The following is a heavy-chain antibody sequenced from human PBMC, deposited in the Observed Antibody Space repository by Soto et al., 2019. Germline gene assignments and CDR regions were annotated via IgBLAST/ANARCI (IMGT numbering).Heavy chain of an antibody. D-gene: IGHD1-1*01. CDR2: IYATGTT. CDR3: VRDGTKTLRDWFDP. V-gene: IGHV4-4*07. CDR1: GASIRGFY. J-gene: IGHJ5*02. Sequence: SETLSLTCTVSGASIRGFYWSWIRKSAGKGLEWIGRIYATGTTDYNPSLKSRVMMSVDTSKKQFSPKLRSVTAADTAVYYCVRDGTKTLRDWFDPWGQGISVTVSS.